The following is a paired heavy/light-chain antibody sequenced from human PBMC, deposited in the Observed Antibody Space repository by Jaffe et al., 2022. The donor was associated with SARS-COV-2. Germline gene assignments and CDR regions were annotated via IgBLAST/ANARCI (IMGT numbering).Heavy chain of an antibody. CDR3: AAEGRGNSFNYGGDY. CDR2: IYYNGAT. J-gene: IGHJ4*02. V-gene: IGHV4-39*01. D-gene: IGHD5-18*01. CDR1: GGSISSSNYY. Sequence: QLRLQESGPGLVKPSETLSLTCTVSGGSISSSNYYWGWIRQPPGKGLEWIGTIYYNGATYYNPSLKSRLTMSVDTSKNQFSLKLSSVTAADTAVYYCAAEGRGNSFNYGGDYWGQGTLVTVSS.
Light chain of an antibody. CDR2: LNSDGSH. V-gene: IGLV4-69*01. CDR1: SGHSSYA. Sequence: QVVLTQSPSASASLGASVKLTCTLSSGHSSYAIAWHQQQPEKGPRYLMKLNSDGSHIKGDGIPDRFSGSGSGAERYLTISSLQSEDEADYYCQTWGTGIPRVFGGGTKLTVL. CDR3: QTWGTGIPRV. J-gene: IGLJ3*02.